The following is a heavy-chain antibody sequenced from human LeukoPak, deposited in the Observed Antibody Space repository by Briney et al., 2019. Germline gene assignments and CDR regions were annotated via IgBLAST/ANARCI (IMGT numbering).Heavy chain of an antibody. V-gene: IGHV1-3*01. Sequence: ASVKVSCKASGYTFTSYGISWVRQAPGQGLEWMGWINAGNGNTKYSQKFQGRVTITRDTSASTAYMELSSLRSEDTAVYYCARESFPYGWLLTDGYYYGMDVWGQGTTVTVSS. CDR2: INAGNGNT. D-gene: IGHD3-22*01. CDR1: GYTFTSYG. CDR3: ARESFPYGWLLTDGYYYGMDV. J-gene: IGHJ6*02.